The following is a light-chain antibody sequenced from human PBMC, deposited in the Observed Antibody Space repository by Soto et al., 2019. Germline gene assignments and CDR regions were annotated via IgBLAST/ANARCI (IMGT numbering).Light chain of an antibody. CDR2: GAS. CDR1: QSISNTY. Sequence: EIVMTQSPGTLSLSPGERATLSCRASQSISNTYLAWYQQRPGQAPRLLIHGASNRATGISDRFSGSGSGTDFTLTISRLEPEDFAVYYCQQYGASPQVTVGQGTRLEIK. J-gene: IGKJ5*01. V-gene: IGKV3-20*01. CDR3: QQYGASPQVT.